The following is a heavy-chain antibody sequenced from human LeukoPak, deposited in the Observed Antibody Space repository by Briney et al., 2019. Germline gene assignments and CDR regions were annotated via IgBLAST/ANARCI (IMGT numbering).Heavy chain of an antibody. CDR2: ISGSGGST. Sequence: GGSLRLSCAASGFTFSDYYMTWIRQAPGKGLEWVSAISGSGGSTYYADSVKGRFTISRDNSKNTLYLQMNSLRAEDTAVYYCARRGYPGFDAFDIWGQGTMVTVSS. CDR3: ARRGYPGFDAFDI. D-gene: IGHD3-22*01. J-gene: IGHJ3*02. V-gene: IGHV3-23*01. CDR1: GFTFSDYY.